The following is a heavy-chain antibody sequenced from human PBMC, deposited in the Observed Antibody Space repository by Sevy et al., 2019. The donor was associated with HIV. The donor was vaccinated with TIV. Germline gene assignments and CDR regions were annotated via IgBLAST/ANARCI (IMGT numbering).Heavy chain of an antibody. Sequence: GGSLRLSCVAPGFNFSNYAMHWVRQAPAKGLEWVAVISYDGSNIYYADSVKGRFTISRDNSKNTLYQQMNSLRAEETAVYYCGRDRDGYQQGVFDYWGQGTLVTASS. CDR3: GRDRDGYQQGVFDY. D-gene: IGHD2-21*01. CDR1: GFNFSNYA. J-gene: IGHJ4*02. CDR2: ISYDGSNI. V-gene: IGHV3-30-3*01.